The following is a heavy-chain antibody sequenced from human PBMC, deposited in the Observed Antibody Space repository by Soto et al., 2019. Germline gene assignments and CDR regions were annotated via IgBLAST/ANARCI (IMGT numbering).Heavy chain of an antibody. D-gene: IGHD2-15*01. Sequence: GGSLRLSCAASGFTVSSNYMSWVRQAPGKGLEWVSVIYSGGSTYYADSVKGRFTISRDNSKNTLYLQMNSLRAEDTAVYYCARSHRDCSGGSCYSRIRYYYYYMDVWGKGTTVTVSS. J-gene: IGHJ6*03. CDR3: ARSHRDCSGGSCYSRIRYYYYYMDV. CDR2: IYSGGST. V-gene: IGHV3-66*01. CDR1: GFTVSSNY.